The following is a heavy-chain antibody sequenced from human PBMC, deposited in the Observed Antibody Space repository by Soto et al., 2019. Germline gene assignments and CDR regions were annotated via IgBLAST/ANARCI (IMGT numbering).Heavy chain of an antibody. J-gene: IGHJ4*02. Sequence: EVQLVESGGGLGQPGGSLRLSCAASGFSFSSSWMHWVRQAPGKGLVWVSRINSDASTTTYADSVKGRFTISRDNAKNTLYLQMNSLRADDTAVYYCVRDGGQWGQGTLGTVSS. CDR3: VRDGGQ. CDR2: INSDASTT. D-gene: IGHD3-16*01. V-gene: IGHV3-74*03. CDR1: GFSFSSSW.